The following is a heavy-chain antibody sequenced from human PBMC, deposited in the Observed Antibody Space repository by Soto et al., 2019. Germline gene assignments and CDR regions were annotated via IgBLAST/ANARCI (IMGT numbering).Heavy chain of an antibody. V-gene: IGHV3-66*01. CDR1: GFIVSDNY. J-gene: IGHJ6*02. CDR2: IYRSGDT. CDR3: TRKHSMDV. Sequence: DVQLVESGGGLVQPGGSLRLSFTASGFIVSDNYMNWVRQAPGRGLEWVSTIYRSGDTIYADSVKGRFTISRDIAKNTLYLQMSSLRAEDTAVYYCTRKHSMDVWGQGTTITVSS.